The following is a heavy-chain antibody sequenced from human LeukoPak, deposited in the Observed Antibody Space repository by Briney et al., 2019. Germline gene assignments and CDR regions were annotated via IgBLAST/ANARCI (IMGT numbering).Heavy chain of an antibody. CDR2: IYYSGST. D-gene: IGHD3-3*01. Sequence: ASETLSLTCTVSGGSISSYYWSWIRQPPGKGLEWIGYIYYSGSTNYNPSLKSRVTISVDTSKNQFSLKLSSVTAADTAVYYCARHPREREHYDFWSGYSIAVAGHYFDYWGQGTLVTVSS. V-gene: IGHV4-59*08. CDR3: ARHPREREHYDFWSGYSIAVAGHYFDY. J-gene: IGHJ4*02. CDR1: GGSISSYY.